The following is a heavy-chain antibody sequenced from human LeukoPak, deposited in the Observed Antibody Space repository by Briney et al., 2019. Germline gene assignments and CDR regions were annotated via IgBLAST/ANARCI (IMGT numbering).Heavy chain of an antibody. J-gene: IGHJ6*03. D-gene: IGHD3-3*01. CDR3: AREYYDFWSGYYKPSRYYYYMDV. Sequence: ASVKVSCKASGYTFTSYDINWVRQAPGQGLEWMGIINPSGGSTSYAQKFQGRVTMTRDTSTSTVYMELSSLRSEDTAVYYCAREYYDFWSGYYKPSRYYYYMDVWGKGTTVTVSS. V-gene: IGHV1-46*01. CDR1: GYTFTSYD. CDR2: INPSGGST.